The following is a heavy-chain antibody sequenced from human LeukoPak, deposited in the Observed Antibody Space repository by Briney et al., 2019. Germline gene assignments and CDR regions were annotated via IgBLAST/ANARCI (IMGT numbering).Heavy chain of an antibody. D-gene: IGHD6-19*01. CDR1: GFTVGSNY. CDR3: TRDKSSGCFD. V-gene: IGHV3-53*01. Sequence: AGGSLRLSCAASGFTVGSNYMSWVRQAPGKGLQWVSVIYSGGSTYYADSVKGRFTISRDNSKNTLYLQMNSLRAEGTAVYYCTRDKSSGCFDWGQGTLVTVSS. CDR2: IYSGGST. J-gene: IGHJ4*02.